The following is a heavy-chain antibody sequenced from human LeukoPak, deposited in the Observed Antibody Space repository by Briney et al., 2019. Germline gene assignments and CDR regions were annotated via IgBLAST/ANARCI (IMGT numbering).Heavy chain of an antibody. J-gene: IGHJ4*02. CDR2: INWNGGST. V-gene: IGHV3-20*04. CDR1: GFTFDDYG. D-gene: IGHD3-9*01. Sequence: GGSLRLSCAASGFTFDDYGMSWVRQAPGKGLEWVSGINWNGGSTGYTDSVKGRFTISRENAKNSLYLQMNSLRAEDTALYYCARSGLTGYLYYFDYWGKGTLVTVSS. CDR3: ARSGLTGYLYYFDY.